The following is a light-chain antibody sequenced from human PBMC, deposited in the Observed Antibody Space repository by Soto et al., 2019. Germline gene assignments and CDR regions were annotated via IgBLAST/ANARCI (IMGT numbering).Light chain of an antibody. CDR3: QQSYSTLWT. CDR1: QSISSY. Sequence: DIQLTQSPSSLSASVGDRVTVTCRASQSISSYLNWYQQKPGKAPKLLIHGASSLQSGVPSRFSGTGSGTDFTLTISSLQPEDFATYYCQQSYSTLWTFGQGTKVDIK. V-gene: IGKV1-39*01. J-gene: IGKJ1*01. CDR2: GAS.